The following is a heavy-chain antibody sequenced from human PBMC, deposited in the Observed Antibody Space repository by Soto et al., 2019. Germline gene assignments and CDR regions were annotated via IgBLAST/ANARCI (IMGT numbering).Heavy chain of an antibody. J-gene: IGHJ3*01. CDR3: ARVWGGAFDF. Sequence: PSETLSLTCTLSGDPITSGGFYWTWIRQHPAKGLEWIGYIYYSGVTYYNPSLKSRATISVDTSKNQFSLNLSSVTAADTAMYYCARVWGGAFDFWGQGTMVTVSS. V-gene: IGHV4-31*03. CDR1: GDPITSGGFY. D-gene: IGHD3-10*01. CDR2: IYYSGVT.